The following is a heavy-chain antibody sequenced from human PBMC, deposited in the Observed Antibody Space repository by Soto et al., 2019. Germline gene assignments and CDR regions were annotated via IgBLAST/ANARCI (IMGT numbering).Heavy chain of an antibody. J-gene: IGHJ2*01. Sequence: QAQLVQSGTEVKQPGAAVKVSCQASGYTFTKYAIHWLRQAPGQNVEWMGWIDADKGNTKYSHKFQGRVSVTSDTSANIADMELISLTSEDTAVYYCARTGEGCGGDCYRHFDLWGRGTLVTVSS. CDR3: ARTGEGCGGDCYRHFDL. V-gene: IGHV1-3*01. D-gene: IGHD2-21*02. CDR1: GYTFTKYA. CDR2: IDADKGNT.